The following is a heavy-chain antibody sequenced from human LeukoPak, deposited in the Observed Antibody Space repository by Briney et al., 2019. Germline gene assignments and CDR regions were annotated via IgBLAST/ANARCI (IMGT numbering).Heavy chain of an antibody. V-gene: IGHV5-51*01. Sequence: GESLQISCQGSGYIFTSYWIGWVRQLPGKGLEWMGIIYPGDSDTRYSPSFQGQVTISADKSISTAYLQWSSLKASDTAMYYCARPGSTTKAWVDYWGQGTLVTVSS. CDR1: GYIFTSYW. J-gene: IGHJ4*02. CDR3: ARPGSTTKAWVDY. D-gene: IGHD1-14*01. CDR2: IYPGDSDT.